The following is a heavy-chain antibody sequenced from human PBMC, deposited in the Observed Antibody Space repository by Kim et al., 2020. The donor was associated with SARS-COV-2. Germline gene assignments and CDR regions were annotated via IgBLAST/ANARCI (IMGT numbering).Heavy chain of an antibody. CDR3: ARDGLGTMVRGVMGWFDP. CDR1: GYTFTSYY. D-gene: IGHD3-10*01. Sequence: ASVKVSCKASGYTFTSYYMHWVRQAPGQGLEWMGIINPSGGSTSYAQKFQGRVTMTRDTSTSTVYMELSSLRSEDTAVYYCARDGLGTMVRGVMGWFDPWGQGTLVTVSS. CDR2: INPSGGST. J-gene: IGHJ5*02. V-gene: IGHV1-46*01.